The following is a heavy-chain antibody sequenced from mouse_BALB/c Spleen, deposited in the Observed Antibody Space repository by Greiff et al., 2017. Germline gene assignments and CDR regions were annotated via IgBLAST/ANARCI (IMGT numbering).Heavy chain of an antibody. V-gene: IGHV2-9*02. CDR3: AREGYWYFDV. Sequence: VQRVESGPGLVAPSQSLSITCTVSGFSLTSYGVHWVRQPPGTGLEWLGVIWAGGSTNYNSALMSRLSISKDNSKSQVFLKMNSLQTDDTAMYYCAREGYWYFDVWGAGTTVTVAS. J-gene: IGHJ1*01. CDR1: GFSLTSYG. CDR2: IWAGGST.